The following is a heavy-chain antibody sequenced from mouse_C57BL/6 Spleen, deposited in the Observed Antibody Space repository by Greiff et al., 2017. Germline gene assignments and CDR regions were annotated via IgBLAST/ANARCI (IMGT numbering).Heavy chain of an antibody. J-gene: IGHJ3*01. V-gene: IGHV5-17*01. CDR3: ARNYYGSSLFAY. CDR2: ISSGSSTI. D-gene: IGHD1-1*01. Sequence: EVKLMESGGGLVKPGGSLKLSCAASGFTFSDYGMHWVRQAPEKGLEWVAYISSGSSTIYYEDTVKGRFTSSRDNAKNTLFLQITSLRSEDTAMYYCARNYYGSSLFAYWGQGTLVTVSA. CDR1: GFTFSDYG.